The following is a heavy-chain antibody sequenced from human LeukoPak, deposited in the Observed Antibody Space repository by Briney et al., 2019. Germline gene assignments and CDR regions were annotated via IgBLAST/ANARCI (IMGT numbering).Heavy chain of an antibody. V-gene: IGHV3-7*01. J-gene: IGHJ5*02. CDR1: GCTFSSYW. CDR3: ARDDCSSISCYHNWFDP. Sequence: GGALRLSCAASGCTFSSYWMSWVRQAPGKGVDWVANIKQDGREKYYVDSVKGRFTISRDNAKNSLYLQMNSLRAEDTAVYYCARDDCSSISCYHNWFDPWGQGTLVTVSS. CDR2: IKQDGREK. D-gene: IGHD2-2*01.